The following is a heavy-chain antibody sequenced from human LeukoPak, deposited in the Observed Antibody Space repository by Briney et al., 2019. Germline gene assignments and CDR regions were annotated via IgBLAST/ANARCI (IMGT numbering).Heavy chain of an antibody. Sequence: GRSLRLSCAASGFTFSSYGMHWLRQAPDKGLEWVAVISYDGSNKYYADSVKGRFTISRDNSKNTLYLQMNSLRAEDTAVYYCANQAVAGIGAFDIWGQGTMVTVSS. D-gene: IGHD6-19*01. CDR3: ANQAVAGIGAFDI. V-gene: IGHV3-30*18. J-gene: IGHJ3*02. CDR1: GFTFSSYG. CDR2: ISYDGSNK.